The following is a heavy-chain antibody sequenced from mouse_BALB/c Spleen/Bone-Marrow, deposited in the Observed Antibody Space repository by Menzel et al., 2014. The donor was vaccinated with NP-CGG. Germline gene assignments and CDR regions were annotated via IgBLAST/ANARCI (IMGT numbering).Heavy chain of an antibody. J-gene: IGHJ2*01. D-gene: IGHD1-1*01. Sequence: EVNVVESGGGLVQPGGSRKLSCAASGFTFSDYGMAWVRQAPGKGPEWVAFISNLAYSIYYTDTVTGRYTISRENAKNTLYLKMSSLRSEDTAMYYCARALAYGSSFDYWGQGTTLTVSS. CDR1: GFTFSDYG. CDR3: ARALAYGSSFDY. V-gene: IGHV5-15*02. CDR2: ISNLAYSI.